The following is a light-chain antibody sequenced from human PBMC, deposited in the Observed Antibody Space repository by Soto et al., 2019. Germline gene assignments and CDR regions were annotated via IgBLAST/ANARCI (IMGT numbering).Light chain of an antibody. CDR2: EGS. Sequence: QSALTQPASVSGSPGQSITISCTGTSSDVGSYNLVSWYQQHPGKAPKLMIYEGSKRPSGVSNRFSGSKYGNTASLTISGLQAEDEADYYCCSYAGSSTYVFGTGTKVNAL. V-gene: IGLV2-23*01. J-gene: IGLJ1*01. CDR3: CSYAGSSTYV. CDR1: SSDVGSYNL.